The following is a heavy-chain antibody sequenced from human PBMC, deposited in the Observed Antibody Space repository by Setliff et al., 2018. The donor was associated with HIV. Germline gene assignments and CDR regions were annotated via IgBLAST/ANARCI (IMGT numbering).Heavy chain of an antibody. Sequence: SVKVSCKASGGIFSNYAINWVRQAPGQGLEWMGGIIPIFGTATYAQKFQGRVTITADESTSTAYMELSSLRSADTAVYYCARGDMIAFGGIGPFDYWGQGTLVTVSS. D-gene: IGHD3-16*01. CDR1: GGIFSNYA. J-gene: IGHJ4*02. V-gene: IGHV1-69*13. CDR2: IIPIFGTA. CDR3: ARGDMIAFGGIGPFDY.